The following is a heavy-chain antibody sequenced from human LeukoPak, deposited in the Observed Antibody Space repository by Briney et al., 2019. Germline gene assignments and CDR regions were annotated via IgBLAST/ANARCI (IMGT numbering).Heavy chain of an antibody. CDR1: GFTFSSYA. CDR2: ISGSGGST. J-gene: IGHJ4*02. CDR3: ARGYGDYYFDY. D-gene: IGHD4-17*01. Sequence: GGSLRLSCAASGFTFSSYAMSWVRQAPGKGLEWVSVISGSGGSTYYADSVKGRFTISRDNSKNTLYLQMTSLRAEDTAVYYCARGYGDYYFDYWGQGTLVTVSS. V-gene: IGHV3-23*01.